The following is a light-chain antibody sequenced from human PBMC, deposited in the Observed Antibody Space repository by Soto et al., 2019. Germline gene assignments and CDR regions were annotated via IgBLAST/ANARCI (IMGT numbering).Light chain of an antibody. CDR1: QSISSY. Sequence: DIQMTQSPSSLSASVGDRVTITCRASQSISSYLNWYQQKPGKAPKLLIYAASSLQSGVPSGFSATVSGTEFSLTITSLQREDFATYYCQQLFDYPMTFGQVTRLQIK. CDR2: AAS. V-gene: IGKV1-39*01. CDR3: QQLFDYPMT. J-gene: IGKJ5*01.